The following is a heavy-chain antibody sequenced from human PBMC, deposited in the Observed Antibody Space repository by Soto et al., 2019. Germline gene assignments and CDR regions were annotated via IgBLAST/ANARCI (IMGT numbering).Heavy chain of an antibody. D-gene: IGHD1-1*01. CDR3: EVTTGY. CDR2: VSPENKNA. V-gene: IGHV1-8*01. Sequence: QVQVIQSRAEVKKPGASVKVSCKTSGYTFTEYDINWVRQAPGQGPEYMGWVSPENKNAGYAPQFRGRVSMTTDTTLSTAYLEVNNLTYEDTAVYYCEVTTGYWGQGTMVTVSS. CDR1: GYTFTEYD. J-gene: IGHJ4*02.